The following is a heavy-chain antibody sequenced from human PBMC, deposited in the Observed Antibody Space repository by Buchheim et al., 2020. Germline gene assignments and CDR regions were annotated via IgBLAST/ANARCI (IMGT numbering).Heavy chain of an antibody. CDR2: ISYDGSNK. J-gene: IGHJ6*02. V-gene: IGHV3-30*04. CDR3: ARDYGPEQWLVLRYYYYGMDV. Sequence: QVQLVESGGGVVQPGRSLRLSCAVSGFTFSSYPMHWVRQAPGKGLEWVAVISYDGSNKYYADSVKGRFTISRDNSKKTLYLQMNILRAEDTAVYYCARDYGPEQWLVLRYYYYGMDVWGQGTT. CDR1: GFTFSSYP. D-gene: IGHD6-19*01.